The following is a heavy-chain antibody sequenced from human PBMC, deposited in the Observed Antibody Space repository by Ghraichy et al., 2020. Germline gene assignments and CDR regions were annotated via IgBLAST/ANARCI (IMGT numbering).Heavy chain of an antibody. CDR1: DYTFTSYA. J-gene: IGHJ4*02. CDR2: ISPYNGHT. CDR3: ARGRELLDY. Sequence: ASVKVSCKASDYTFTSYAISWVRQAPGQGLEWMGWISPYNGHTNYAQKLQGRVTMTTDTSTSTASMELRSLRSDDTAVYYCARGRELLDYWGQGTLVTVSS. V-gene: IGHV1-18*01. D-gene: IGHD1-26*01.